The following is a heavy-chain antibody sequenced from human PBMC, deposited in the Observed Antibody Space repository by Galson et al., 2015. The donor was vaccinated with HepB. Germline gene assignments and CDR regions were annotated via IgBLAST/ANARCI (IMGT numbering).Heavy chain of an antibody. CDR2: INAGNGNT. Sequence: SVKVSCKASGYTFTGYTVHWVRQAPGQRLEWMGWINAGNGNTKYSQKFQGRVTITRDTSASTAYMELSSLRSEDTAVYYCARAGAVAPPGDYWGQGTLVTVSA. J-gene: IGHJ4*02. CDR3: ARAGAVAPPGDY. V-gene: IGHV1-3*01. CDR1: GYTFTGYT. D-gene: IGHD6-19*01.